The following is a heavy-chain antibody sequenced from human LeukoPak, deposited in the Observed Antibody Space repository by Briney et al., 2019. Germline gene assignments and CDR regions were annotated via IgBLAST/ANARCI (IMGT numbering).Heavy chain of an antibody. CDR3: TRHEAGYYGSGDTDY. J-gene: IGHJ4*02. V-gene: IGHV3-73*01. D-gene: IGHD3-10*01. CDR1: GFTFSGSA. CDR2: IRSKANSYAT. Sequence: GGSLKLSCAASGFTFSGSAMHWVRQASGKGLEWVGRIRSKANSYATAYAASVKGRFTISRDDSKNTAYLQMNSLKTEDTAVYYCTRHEAGYYGSGDTDYWGQGILVTVSS.